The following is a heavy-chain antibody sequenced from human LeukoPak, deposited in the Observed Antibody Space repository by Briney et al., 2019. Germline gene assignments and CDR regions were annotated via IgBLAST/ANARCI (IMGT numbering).Heavy chain of an antibody. CDR3: ARDRTYCSSTSCYGAFDI. D-gene: IGHD2-2*01. V-gene: IGHV1-69*01. CDR2: IIPIFGTA. CDR1: GGTFSSYA. Sequence: ASVKVSCKASGGTFSSYAISWVRQAPGQGLEWMGGIIPIFGTANYAQKFQGRVTITADESTSTAYMELSSLRSEGTAVYYCARDRTYCSSTSCYGAFDIWGQGTMVTVSS. J-gene: IGHJ3*02.